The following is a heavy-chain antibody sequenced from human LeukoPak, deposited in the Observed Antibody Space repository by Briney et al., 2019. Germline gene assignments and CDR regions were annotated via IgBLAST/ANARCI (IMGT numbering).Heavy chain of an antibody. D-gene: IGHD1/OR15-1a*01. CDR2: IYWDDDK. CDR1: GFSLYSSGVG. CDR3: AHRRPGHLTGWDNSYFDN. V-gene: IGHV2-5*02. J-gene: IGHJ4*02. Sequence: SGPTLVNPTQTLTLTCTFSGFSLYSSGVGVGWIRQPPGKALEWLDVIYWDDDKRYNPSLRSRLTMSKDASKSQVFLVMSNMDPVDTATYYCAHRRPGHLTGWDNSYFDNWGPGTLVTVSS.